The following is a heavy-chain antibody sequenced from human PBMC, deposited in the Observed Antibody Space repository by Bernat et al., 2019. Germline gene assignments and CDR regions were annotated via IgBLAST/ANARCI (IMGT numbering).Heavy chain of an antibody. Sequence: EVQLVESGGGLVKPGGSLRLSCAASGFTFSNAWMNWVRQAPGKGLEWVGRIKSKSDGETTDYAAPVKGRFTISRDDSKNTLYLQMNSLKTEDTAVYYCTTQSTTLDYWGQGTLVTVSP. CDR1: GFTFSNAW. J-gene: IGHJ4*02. CDR2: IKSKSDGETT. D-gene: IGHD1-1*01. V-gene: IGHV3-15*07. CDR3: TTQSTTLDY.